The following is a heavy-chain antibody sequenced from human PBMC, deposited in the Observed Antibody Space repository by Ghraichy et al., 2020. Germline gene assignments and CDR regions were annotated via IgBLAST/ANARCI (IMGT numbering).Heavy chain of an antibody. J-gene: IGHJ4*02. D-gene: IGHD3-3*01. CDR3: AIDRTPYGVSLSGVLDF. CDR1: GFTFSSYA. CDR2: ISFDGRYK. V-gene: IGHV3-30*04. Sequence: GGSLRLSCAASGFTFSSYAVHWVRQAPGKGLEWVAVISFDGRYKYYADSVKGRFTISRDNSKNTLYLQMNSLRVEDTAVYYCAIDRTPYGVSLSGVLDFWGQGTLVTVSS.